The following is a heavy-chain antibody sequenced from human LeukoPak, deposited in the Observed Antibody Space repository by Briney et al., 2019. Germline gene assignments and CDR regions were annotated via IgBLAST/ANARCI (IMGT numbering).Heavy chain of an antibody. J-gene: IGHJ2*01. Sequence: SETLSLTCTVSGGSMTHSYWGWIRQPPGKGLEWLGHIYFTGSTNSNPSLKSRVTISLDTSKNQLSLRLTSVTATDTAVYYCARHGWSYCSGGSCLHWYFDLWGRGTLVTVSS. CDR3: ARHGWSYCSGGSCLHWYFDL. D-gene: IGHD2-15*01. CDR1: GGSMTHSY. V-gene: IGHV4-59*08. CDR2: IYFTGST.